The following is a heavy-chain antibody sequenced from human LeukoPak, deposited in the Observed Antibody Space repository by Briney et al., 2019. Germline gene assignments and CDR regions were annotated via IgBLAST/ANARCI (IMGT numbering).Heavy chain of an antibody. J-gene: IGHJ5*02. Sequence: PSETLSLTCTVSGGSISSGGYYWSWIRQHPGKGLEWIGYIYYSGSTYYNPSLKSRVTISVDTSKNQFSLKLSSVTAADTAVYYCARDDTATDPWFDPWGQGTLVTVSS. D-gene: IGHD1-1*01. CDR3: ARDDTATDPWFDP. CDR1: GGSISSGGYY. CDR2: IYYSGST. V-gene: IGHV4-31*03.